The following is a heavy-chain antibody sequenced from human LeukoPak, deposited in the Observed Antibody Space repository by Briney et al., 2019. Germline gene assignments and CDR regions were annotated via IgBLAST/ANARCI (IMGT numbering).Heavy chain of an antibody. J-gene: IGHJ6*03. Sequence: PSETPSLTCTVSGDSFSAYYWSWIRQPPGRGLEWIGYIYSSGNTNYNPSLKSRVTISVGTSKKQHSLKLTSVTAADTAVYYCAIHTNVDISSFMDVWGKGTTVTVSS. D-gene: IGHD2-8*01. CDR2: IYSSGNT. CDR1: GDSFSAYY. CDR3: AIHTNVDISSFMDV. V-gene: IGHV4-4*09.